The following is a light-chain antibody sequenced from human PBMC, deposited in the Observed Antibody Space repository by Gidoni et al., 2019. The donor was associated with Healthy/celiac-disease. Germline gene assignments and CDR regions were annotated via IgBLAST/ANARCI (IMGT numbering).Light chain of an antibody. V-gene: IGKV3-20*01. CDR3: QHYGST. CDR2: GAS. CDR1: QSASSNY. J-gene: IGKJ4*01. Sequence: IVLTQSPGTLSLSPGERATLSCRASQSASSNYLAWYQQKPGQAPRLLIYGASSRATGIPDRFSGSGSVTDFTLTISRLEPEDFAVYYCQHYGSTFGGGTKVEIK.